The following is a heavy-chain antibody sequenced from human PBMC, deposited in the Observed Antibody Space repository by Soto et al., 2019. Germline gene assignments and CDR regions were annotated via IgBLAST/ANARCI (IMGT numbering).Heavy chain of an antibody. V-gene: IGHV1-69*01. J-gene: IGHJ5*02. D-gene: IGHD3-3*01. CDR2: IIPIFGTA. CDR1: GGTFSSYA. Sequence: QVQLVQSGAEVKKPGSSVKVSCKASGGTFSSYAISWVRQAPGQGLEWMGGIIPIFGTANYAQKFQGRVTITADESTSTAYMELSSLRSEDTAVYYCARMIGRNYDFWSGWFDPWGQGTLVTVSS. CDR3: ARMIGRNYDFWSGWFDP.